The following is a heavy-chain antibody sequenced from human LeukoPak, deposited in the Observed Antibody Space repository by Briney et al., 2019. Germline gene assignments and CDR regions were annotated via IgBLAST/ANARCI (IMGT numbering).Heavy chain of an antibody. CDR3: TRDGAYYYDAQTSFDY. CDR2: IKSKAHGGTT. J-gene: IGHJ4*02. CDR1: GFTFSDAW. D-gene: IGHD3-22*01. V-gene: IGHV3-15*01. Sequence: GGSLRLSCAASGFTFSDAWMYWVRQAPGKGLEWVGRIKSKAHGGTTDFAAPVKGRFTISRDDSKSIAYLQMNSLKTEDTAVYYCTRDGAYYYDAQTSFDYWGQGTLVTVSS.